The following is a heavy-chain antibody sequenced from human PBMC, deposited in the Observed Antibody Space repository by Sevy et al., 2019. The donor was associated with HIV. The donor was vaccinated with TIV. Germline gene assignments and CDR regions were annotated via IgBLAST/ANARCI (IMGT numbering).Heavy chain of an antibody. V-gene: IGHV3-7*01. CDR2: IKQDGREK. J-gene: IGHJ6*02. CDR1: GFTFSSYW. D-gene: IGHD2-15*01. Sequence: GGSLRLSCAASGFTFSSYWMSWVRQAPGKGLEWVANIKQDGREKYYVDSVKGRFTISRDNAKNSRYLQMNSLRAEDTAVYYCARGVVVVVAARLYYYGMDVWGQGTTVTVSS. CDR3: ARGVVVVVAARLYYYGMDV.